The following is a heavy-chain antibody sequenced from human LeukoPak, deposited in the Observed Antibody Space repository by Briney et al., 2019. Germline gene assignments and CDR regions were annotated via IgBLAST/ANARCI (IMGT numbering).Heavy chain of an antibody. CDR3: ARGGATVTTLFDY. D-gene: IGHD4-17*01. V-gene: IGHV3-21*01. CDR1: GFTFSSYS. J-gene: IGHJ4*02. Sequence: GGSLRLSCAASGFTFSSYSMNWVRQAPGKGLEWVSSISSSSSYIYYADSVKGRFTISRDNAKNSLYLQVNSLRAEDTAVYYCARGGATVTTLFDYWGQGTLVTVSS. CDR2: ISSSSSYI.